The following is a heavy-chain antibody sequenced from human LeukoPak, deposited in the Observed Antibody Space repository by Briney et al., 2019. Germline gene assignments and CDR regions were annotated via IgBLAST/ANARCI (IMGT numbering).Heavy chain of an antibody. D-gene: IGHD5-24*01. CDR1: GFTFGSYE. CDR2: IRSSGRTI. J-gene: IGHJ4*02. CDR3: QTWLQFAVIDY. V-gene: IGHV3-48*03. Sequence: GGSLRLSCAASGFTFGSYEMNWVRQAPGEGLEWVSYIRSSGRTIYYSDSVKGRFTSTRDNAKTSLYLEMCSLRAEATAVYYCQTWLQFAVIDYWGQGTLVTVSS.